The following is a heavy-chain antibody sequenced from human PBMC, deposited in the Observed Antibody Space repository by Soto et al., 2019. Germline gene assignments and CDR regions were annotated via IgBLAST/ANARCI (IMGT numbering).Heavy chain of an antibody. D-gene: IGHD3-3*01. CDR3: GPRRLTIVRTFDV. CDR2: INANSGGT. Sequence: GASVKVSCNGSGYTFIGHYLHWVRQGPGQGLGWMGWINANSGGTNYAQKCKGRVTMTRDKSTSTADMDLSSLRCDDTAVYYWGPRRLTIVRTFDVWGPGTKVTVSS. J-gene: IGHJ6*02. V-gene: IGHV1-2*02. CDR1: GYTFIGHY.